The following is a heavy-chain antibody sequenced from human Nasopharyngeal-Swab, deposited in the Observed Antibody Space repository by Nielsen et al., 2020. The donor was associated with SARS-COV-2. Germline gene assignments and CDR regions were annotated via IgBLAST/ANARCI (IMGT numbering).Heavy chain of an antibody. V-gene: IGHV4-31*02. CDR3: ARYPSSSWSSYGMDV. Sequence: WIRQPPGKGLEWIGYFYYTGSTYCNPSLKSRVTISVDTSKNQFSLTLNSVTAADTAVYYCARYPSSSWSSYGMDVWGQGTTVTVSS. CDR2: FYYTGST. D-gene: IGHD6-13*01. J-gene: IGHJ6*02.